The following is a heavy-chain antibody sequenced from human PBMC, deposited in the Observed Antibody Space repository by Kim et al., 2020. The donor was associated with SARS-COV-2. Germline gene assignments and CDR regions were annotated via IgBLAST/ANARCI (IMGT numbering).Heavy chain of an antibody. V-gene: IGHV1-2*06. D-gene: IGHD3-16*02. CDR2: INPNSGGT. Sequence: ASVKVSCKASGYTFTGYYMHWVRQAPGQGLEWMGRINPNSGGTNYAQKFQGRVTMTRDTSISTAYMELSRLRSDDTAVYYCARGVMITFGGVIVTADDWGQGTLVTVSS. CDR1: GYTFTGYY. J-gene: IGHJ4*02. CDR3: ARGVMITFGGVIVTADD.